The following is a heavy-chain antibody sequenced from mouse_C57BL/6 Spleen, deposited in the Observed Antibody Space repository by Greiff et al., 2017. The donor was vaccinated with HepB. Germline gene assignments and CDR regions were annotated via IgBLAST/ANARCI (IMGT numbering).Heavy chain of an antibody. J-gene: IGHJ2*01. V-gene: IGHV1-50*01. CDR2: IDPSDSYT. Sequence: QVQLQQPGAELVKPGASVKLSCKASGYTFTSYWMQWVKQRPGQGLEWIGEIDPSDSYTNYNQKFKGKATLTVDTSSSTAYMQLSSLTSEDSAVYDCARSYYSNNGFDYWGQGTTLTVSS. CDR1: GYTFTSYW. CDR3: ARSYYSNNGFDY. D-gene: IGHD2-5*01.